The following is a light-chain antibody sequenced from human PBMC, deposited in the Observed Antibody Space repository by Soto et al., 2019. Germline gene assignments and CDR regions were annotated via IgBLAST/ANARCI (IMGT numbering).Light chain of an antibody. J-gene: IGKJ2*01. CDR1: QTIDNY. CDR2: GAS. V-gene: IGKV1-39*01. CDR3: QQTYTIPFA. Sequence: DMQMTQSPSSLSASVGDRVTITCRPSQTIDNYLNWYQHKPGKAPKLLSYGASTLQSGVSSRFTGSASGTDFTLTIDNLQAEDFATYYCQQTYTIPFAFGQGTKLEI.